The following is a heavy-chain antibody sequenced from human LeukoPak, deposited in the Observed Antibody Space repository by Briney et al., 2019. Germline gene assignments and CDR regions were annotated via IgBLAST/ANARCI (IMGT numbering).Heavy chain of an antibody. CDR2: ISGRNSDI. V-gene: IGHV3-21*01. Sequence: GGSLRLSCAASGFTFTSYTMNWVRQAPGKGLEWVSSISGRNSDISYAESVKGRFTITRNNAKNSLYLQMNSLRAEDTAVYYCARDSRTVYYYYGMDVWGQGTTVTVSS. CDR1: GFTFTSYT. CDR3: ARDSRTVYYYYGMDV. J-gene: IGHJ6*02.